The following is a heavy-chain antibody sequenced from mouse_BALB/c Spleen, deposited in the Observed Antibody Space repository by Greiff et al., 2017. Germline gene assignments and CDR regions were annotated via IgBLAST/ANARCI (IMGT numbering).Heavy chain of an antibody. CDR3: ARWLLRSYYFDY. Sequence: QVQLQQSGAELAKPGASVKMSCKASGYTFTSYWMHWVKQRPGQGLEWIGYINPSTGYTEYNQKFKDKATLTADKSSSTAYMQLGSLTSEDSAVYYCARWLLRSYYFDYWGQGTTLTVSS. D-gene: IGHD2-3*01. CDR2: INPSTGYT. J-gene: IGHJ2*01. V-gene: IGHV1-7*01. CDR1: GYTFTSYW.